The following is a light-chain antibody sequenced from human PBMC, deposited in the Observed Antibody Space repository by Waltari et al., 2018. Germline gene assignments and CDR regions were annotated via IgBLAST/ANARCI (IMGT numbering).Light chain of an antibody. Sequence: DIQITQSPSTLSASVGDRVTITCRASQSFGLWLAWYQQKPGIAPKLLIYEGSTFERGVPSRFSGSSSVSEFTLTINSLQPDDSATYYCQLYHNYCAFGQGTKVEIK. V-gene: IGKV1-5*03. CDR3: QLYHNYCA. CDR2: EGS. J-gene: IGKJ1*01. CDR1: QSFGLW.